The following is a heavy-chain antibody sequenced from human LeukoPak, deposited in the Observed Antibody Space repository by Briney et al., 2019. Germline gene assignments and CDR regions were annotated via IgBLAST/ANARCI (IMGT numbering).Heavy chain of an antibody. CDR3: ARGRPYYDFWSGYAADDSFDY. Sequence: GGSLRLSCAASGFTFSNYWMNWVRQAPGKGLEWVANIKEDGSEKYFADSMKGRFTISRDNAKNSLYLQMSSPRVEDTAVYYCARGRPYYDFWSGYAADDSFDYWGQGTLVTVSS. J-gene: IGHJ4*02. V-gene: IGHV3-7*01. CDR2: IKEDGSEK. CDR1: GFTFSNYW. D-gene: IGHD3-3*01.